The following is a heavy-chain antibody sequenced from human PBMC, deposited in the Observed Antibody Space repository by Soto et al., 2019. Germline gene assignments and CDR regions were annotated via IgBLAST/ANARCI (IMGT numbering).Heavy chain of an antibody. CDR1: GYTFTSYG. Sequence: ASVKVSCKASGYTFTSYGITWVRQAPGQGLEWMGWISTYNGNTNYAQNLQGRVTMTTGTSTNTAYMELRSLRSDDTAVYYCARTYGNSWYSPWGQGTLVTVSS. CDR3: ARTYGNSWYSP. V-gene: IGHV1-18*01. CDR2: ISTYNGNT. D-gene: IGHD2-2*02. J-gene: IGHJ5*02.